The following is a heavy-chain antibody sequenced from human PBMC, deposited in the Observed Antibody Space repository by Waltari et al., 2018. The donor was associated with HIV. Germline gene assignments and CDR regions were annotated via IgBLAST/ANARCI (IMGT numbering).Heavy chain of an antibody. D-gene: IGHD1-26*01. V-gene: IGHV1-18*01. Sequence: QVHLVQSGAETKKPGASVKVSCKASGSNFISYCISWVRQAPGHGLEWMGWISTYNANTNDARSLQGRVTMTTDTSTTTAYMELRSLTSDDTAVYYCARDGLRYSGTFYSDYWGQGTLVTVSS. CDR1: GSNFISYC. J-gene: IGHJ4*02. CDR2: ISTYNANT. CDR3: ARDGLRYSGTFYSDY.